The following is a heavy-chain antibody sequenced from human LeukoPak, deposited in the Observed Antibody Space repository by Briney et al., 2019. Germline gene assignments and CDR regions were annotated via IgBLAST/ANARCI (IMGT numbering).Heavy chain of an antibody. V-gene: IGHV6-1*01. CDR2: TYYRSKWYN. J-gene: IGHJ6*02. CDR1: GDSVSSNSAA. D-gene: IGHD2-2*01. Sequence: SQTLSLTCVISGDSVSSNSAAWNWIRQSPSRGLEWLGRTYYRSKWYNDYALSGKSRITINTDTSKNQFSLQLNSVTPEDTAVYYCARVRVVPAAMLGYYYYYGMDVWGQGTTVTVSS. CDR3: ARVRVVPAAMLGYYYYYGMDV.